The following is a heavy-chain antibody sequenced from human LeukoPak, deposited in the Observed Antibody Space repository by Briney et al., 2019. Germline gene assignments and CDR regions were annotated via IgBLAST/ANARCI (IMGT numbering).Heavy chain of an antibody. V-gene: IGHV1-2*02. CDR3: AREYYDFWSGYPNNDAFDI. D-gene: IGHD3-3*01. CDR1: GYTFTGYY. CDR2: INPNSGGT. J-gene: IGHJ3*02. Sequence: ASVKVSCKASGYTFTGYYMHWVRQAPGQGLEWMGWINPNSGGTNYAQKFQGRVAMTRDTSISTAYMELSRLRSDDTAVYYCAREYYDFWSGYPNNDAFDIWGQGTMVTVSS.